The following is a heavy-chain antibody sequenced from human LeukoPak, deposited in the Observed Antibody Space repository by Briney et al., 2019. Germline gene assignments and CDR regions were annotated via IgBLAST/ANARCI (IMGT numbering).Heavy chain of an antibody. CDR2: ISWNSDTI. CDR3: AKREDDRYSGYVGRLNDAFDI. J-gene: IGHJ3*02. D-gene: IGHD5-12*01. Sequence: GGSLRLSCAASGFIFDDYAMHWVRQAPGKGLEWVSGISWNSDTIGYADSVKGRFTISRDNDKNSLYLQMNSLRADDVVFYYCAKREDDRYSGYVGRLNDAFDIWGQGTMFTVSS. V-gene: IGHV3-9*03. CDR1: GFIFDDYA.